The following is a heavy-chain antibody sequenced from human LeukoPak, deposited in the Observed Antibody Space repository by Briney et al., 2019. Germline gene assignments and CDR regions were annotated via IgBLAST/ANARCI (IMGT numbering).Heavy chain of an antibody. CDR3: ARGSGRPRVDY. CDR2: IYSGGST. CDR1: GFTVSSNY. V-gene: IGHV3-53*01. J-gene: IGHJ4*02. D-gene: IGHD3-10*01. Sequence: PGASLRLSCAASGFTVSSNYMSWVRQAPGKGLEWVSVIYSGGSTYYADSVKGRFTISRDNSKNTLYLQMNSLRAEDTAVYYCARGSGRPRVDYWGQGTLVTVSS.